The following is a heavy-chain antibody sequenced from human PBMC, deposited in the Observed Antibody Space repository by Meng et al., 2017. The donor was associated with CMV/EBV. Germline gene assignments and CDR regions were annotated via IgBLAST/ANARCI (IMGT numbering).Heavy chain of an antibody. Sequence: FTFSTYSMNWVRQAPGRGLEWVSSISGSSDYIYYADSVKGRFTISRDNAKNSLYLQMNSLRAEDTAVYYCARVGLEAGTTTPTADDCWGQGTLVTVSS. D-gene: IGHD1-1*01. CDR3: ARVGLEAGTTTPTADDC. CDR1: FTFSTYS. J-gene: IGHJ4*02. V-gene: IGHV3-21*01. CDR2: ISGSSDYI.